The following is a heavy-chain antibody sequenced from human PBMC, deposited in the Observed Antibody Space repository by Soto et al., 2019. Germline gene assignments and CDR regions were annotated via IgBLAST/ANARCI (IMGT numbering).Heavy chain of an antibody. V-gene: IGHV3-74*01. CDR1: GFTFSRYW. J-gene: IGHJ4*02. CDR3: TRARPYNSLDY. D-gene: IGHD3-10*01. CDR2: INSDGSST. Sequence: EVQLVESGGGLVQPGGSLTVSCVASGFTFSRYWMHWVRQAPGKGPVWVSHINSDGSSTSYADSVKGRFTISRDNAKNTLYLQMNSLRAEDTALYYCTRARPYNSLDYWGQGTLVTVSS.